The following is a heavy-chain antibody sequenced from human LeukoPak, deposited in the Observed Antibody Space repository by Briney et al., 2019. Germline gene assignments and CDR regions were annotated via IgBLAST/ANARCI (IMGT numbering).Heavy chain of an antibody. D-gene: IGHD5-12*01. V-gene: IGHV3-23*01. Sequence: PGGSLRLSCAASGFTLRSYDMSWVRQAPGKGLEWVAATSGSGVNSYYADSVRGRFTISRDNSQNTLYLQMDSLRAEDTALYYSAKEYSGYDFDYWGQGTLVTVSS. CDR3: AKEYSGYDFDY. J-gene: IGHJ4*02. CDR1: GFTLRSYD. CDR2: TSGSGVNS.